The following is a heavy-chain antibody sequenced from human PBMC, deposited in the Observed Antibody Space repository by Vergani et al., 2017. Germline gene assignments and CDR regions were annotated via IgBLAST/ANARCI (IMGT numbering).Heavy chain of an antibody. V-gene: IGHV3-23*01. J-gene: IGHJ5*02. CDR3: AKSAARDYGDYVRWFDP. CDR2: ISTSGGST. CDR1: GFTFSSYA. D-gene: IGHD4-17*01. Sequence: EVHLLESGGGLVQPGGSLRLSCAASGFTFSSYAMSWVRQAPGKGLEWVSTISTSGGSTYYADSVKGRFTISRDNSKNTLFLQMNILRAEDTAVYYCAKSAARDYGDYVRWFDPWGQGTLVTVSS.